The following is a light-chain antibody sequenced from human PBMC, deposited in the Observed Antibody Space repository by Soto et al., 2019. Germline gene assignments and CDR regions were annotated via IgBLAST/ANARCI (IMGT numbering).Light chain of an antibody. V-gene: IGKV4-1*01. Sequence: DIVMTQSPDSLAVSLGERATINCKSSQSVLYSSNNKNYLAWYQQKPGQPPKLLIYWASTRESGVPARFSGSGSGTDFTLTISSLQAVDVAVYYGQQYYSTPPVGEYTFGQGTKLEIK. CDR3: QQYYSTPPVGEYT. CDR1: QSVLYSSNNKNY. CDR2: WAS. J-gene: IGKJ2*01.